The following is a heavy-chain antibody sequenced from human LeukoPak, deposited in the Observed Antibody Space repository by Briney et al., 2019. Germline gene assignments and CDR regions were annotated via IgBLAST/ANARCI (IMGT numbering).Heavy chain of an antibody. D-gene: IGHD6-13*01. J-gene: IGHJ4*02. CDR2: ISHDGNDT. CDR1: GFTLSHYA. Sequence: GRSLRLSCGGFGFTLSHYAMHWVRQAPGKGLEWVAVISHDGNDTYYADSLKGRFTISRGNSNNTLYLQMNSLRPDDTAVYYCTRARSSWYLKYWGQGTLVTVSS. V-gene: IGHV3-30*04. CDR3: TRARSSWYLKY.